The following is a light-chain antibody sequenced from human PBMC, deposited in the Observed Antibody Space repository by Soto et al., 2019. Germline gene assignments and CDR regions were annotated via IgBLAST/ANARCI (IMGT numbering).Light chain of an antibody. CDR1: QSVSSSY. J-gene: IGKJ1*01. Sequence: EIVLTQSPGTLSLSPGERATLSCRASQSVSSSYLAWYQQKPGQAPRLLIYGASSRATGIPDRFSGSGSGTDFTLTISSLQSEDFAVYYCQQYNSYSKTFGQGTKVDIK. CDR3: QQYNSYSKT. CDR2: GAS. V-gene: IGKV3-20*01.